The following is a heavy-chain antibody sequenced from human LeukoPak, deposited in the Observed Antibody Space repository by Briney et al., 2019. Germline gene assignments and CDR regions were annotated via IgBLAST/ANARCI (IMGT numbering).Heavy chain of an antibody. CDR1: GYTFTSYA. CDR3: AKDLGIQWELLLGPDY. V-gene: IGHV1-3*03. CDR2: INAGNGNT. Sequence: ASVKVSCKASGYTFTSYAMHWVRQAPGQRLEWMGWINAGNGNTKYSQEFQGRVTITRDTSASTAYMELSSLRSEDTAVYYCAKDLGIQWELLLGPDYWGQGTLVTVSS. D-gene: IGHD1-26*01. J-gene: IGHJ4*02.